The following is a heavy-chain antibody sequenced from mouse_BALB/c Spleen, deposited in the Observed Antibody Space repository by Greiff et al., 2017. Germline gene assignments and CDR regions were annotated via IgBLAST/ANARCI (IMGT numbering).Heavy chain of an antibody. CDR1: GYSITSDYA. V-gene: IGHV3-2*02. D-gene: IGHD2-4*01. J-gene: IGHJ3*01. CDR2: ISYSGST. Sequence: EVKLQESGPGLVKPSQSLSLTCTVTGYSITSDYAWNWIRQFPGNKLEWMGYISYSGSTSYNPSLKSRISITRDTSKNQFFLQLNSVTTEDTATYYCARSRGDYDDGEGFAYWGQGTLVTVSA. CDR3: ARSRGDYDDGEGFAY.